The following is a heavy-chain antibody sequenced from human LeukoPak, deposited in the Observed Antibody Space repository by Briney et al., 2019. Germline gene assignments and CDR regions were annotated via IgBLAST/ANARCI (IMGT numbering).Heavy chain of an antibody. V-gene: IGHV1-2*06. D-gene: IGHD4/OR15-4a*01. CDR2: IHPNSGST. CDR1: GYTFTDYY. CDR3: ARDADYLDPWYGMDV. Sequence: VSVKVSCKASGYTFTDYYIHWVRQAPGQGLEWMGRIHPNSGSTNYPQKFQGRVTMTRDTSISTSYMELNRLRSDDTAVYYCARDADYLDPWYGMDVWGQGTTVTVTS. J-gene: IGHJ6*02.